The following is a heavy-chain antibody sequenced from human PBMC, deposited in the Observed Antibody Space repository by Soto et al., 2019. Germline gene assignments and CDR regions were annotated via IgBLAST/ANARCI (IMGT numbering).Heavy chain of an antibody. V-gene: IGHV4-39*01. CDR1: GGSISSSSYY. Sequence: QLQLQESGPVLVKPSETLSLTCTVSGGSISSSSYYWGWIRQPPGKGLESIGSIYYSGSTYYNPSLKSRVTISADTSKSQFPLELSSVTAADTAVYSCARYDILTGDPFDYWGQETLVTVSS. CDR3: ARYDILTGDPFDY. D-gene: IGHD3-9*01. J-gene: IGHJ4*02. CDR2: IYYSGST.